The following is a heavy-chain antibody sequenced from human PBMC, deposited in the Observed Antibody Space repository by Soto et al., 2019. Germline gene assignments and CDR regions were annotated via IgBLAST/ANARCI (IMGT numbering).Heavy chain of an antibody. V-gene: IGHV1-18*01. D-gene: IGHD3-10*01. Sequence: ASVKVACKASGYTFTRYGISCVRQAPGQGLEWMVWISAYNGNTNYAQKLQGRVTMTTDTSTSTAYMELRSLRSDDTAVYYCARDLGASLWFGELSPMYYFHYWGQGTLVTVSS. CDR2: ISAYNGNT. CDR1: GYTFTRYG. CDR3: ARDLGASLWFGELSPMYYFHY. J-gene: IGHJ4*02.